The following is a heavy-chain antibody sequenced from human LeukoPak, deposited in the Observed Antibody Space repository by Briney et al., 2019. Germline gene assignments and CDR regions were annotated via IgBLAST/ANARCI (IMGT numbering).Heavy chain of an antibody. CDR3: ARGTASEYYDFWSGPDY. V-gene: IGHV3-30-3*01. D-gene: IGHD3-3*01. Sequence: TGGSLRLSCAASGFTFSSYAMHWVRQAPGKGLEWVAVISYDGSNKYYADSVKGRFTISRDNSKNTLYLQMNSLRAEDTAVYYCARGTASEYYDFWSGPDYWGQGTLVTVSS. CDR2: ISYDGSNK. J-gene: IGHJ4*02. CDR1: GFTFSSYA.